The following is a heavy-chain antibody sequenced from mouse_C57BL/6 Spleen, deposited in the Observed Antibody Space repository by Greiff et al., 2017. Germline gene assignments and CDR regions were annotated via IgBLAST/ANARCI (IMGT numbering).Heavy chain of an antibody. V-gene: IGHV1-55*01. CDR1: GYTFTSYW. CDR2: IYPGSGST. CDR3: ARGLRGSLYFDY. Sequence: QVQLQQPGAELVKPGASVKMSCKASGYTFTSYWITWVKQRPGQGLEWIGDIYPGSGSTNYNEKFKSKATLTVDTSSSTAYMQLSSLTSEDSAVYYCARGLRGSLYFDYWGQGTTLTVSS. J-gene: IGHJ2*01. D-gene: IGHD2-4*01.